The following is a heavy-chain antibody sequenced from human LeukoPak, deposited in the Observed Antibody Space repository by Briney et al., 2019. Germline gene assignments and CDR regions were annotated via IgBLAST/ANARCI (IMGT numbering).Heavy chain of an antibody. CDR1: GFTFSSYW. V-gene: IGHV3-7*01. J-gene: IGHJ6*02. Sequence: GGSLRLSCAASGFTFSSYWMSWVRQAPGKGLEWVATIKEDGSEKYYVGSEKGRFTISRDNAKKSPDLEMNSLRAEDAAVYYCVTFWGSKESDWLRDGMDVWGQGTTVTVPS. D-gene: IGHD2-21*02. CDR3: VTFWGSKESDWLRDGMDV. CDR2: IKEDGSEK.